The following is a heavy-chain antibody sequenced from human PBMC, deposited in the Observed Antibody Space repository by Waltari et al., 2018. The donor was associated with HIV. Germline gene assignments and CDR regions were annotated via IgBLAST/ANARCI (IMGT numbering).Heavy chain of an antibody. D-gene: IGHD3-16*01. J-gene: IGHJ4*02. CDR3: AKDHPQLGGNGVDY. Sequence: EVQLLESGGGLVQPGGSLRLSCAASGFTFRSYDMSWVRQAPGTGLEWVLAISGSVGSTYDADSVRGRITFSRYNSKNTLELQMNSLRADDAAVYYCAKDHPQLGGNGVDYWGQGTLVTVSS. CDR2: ISGSVGST. CDR1: GFTFRSYD. V-gene: IGHV3-23*01.